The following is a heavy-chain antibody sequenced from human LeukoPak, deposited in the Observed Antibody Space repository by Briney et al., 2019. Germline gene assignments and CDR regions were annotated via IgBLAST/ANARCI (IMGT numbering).Heavy chain of an antibody. Sequence: PGGSLRLSCAASGFTFSTYEMNWVRQAPGKGLEWVSYISSSGSLIYYADSVKGRVTISRDNAKNTLYLQMNSLRAEDTAVYYCARVQILPSWGQGTLVTVSS. CDR1: GFTFSTYE. J-gene: IGHJ5*02. V-gene: IGHV3-48*03. CDR2: ISSSGSLI. CDR3: ARVQILPS.